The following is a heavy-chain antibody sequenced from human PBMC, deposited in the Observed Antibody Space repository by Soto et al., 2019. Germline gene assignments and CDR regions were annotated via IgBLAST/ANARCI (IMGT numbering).Heavy chain of an antibody. CDR3: ARSQDKHSYYGMDV. CDR1: GFTFSSYG. CDR2: IWYDGSNK. V-gene: IGHV3-33*01. J-gene: IGHJ6*02. Sequence: QVQLVESGGGVVQPGRSLRLSCAASGFTFSSYGMHWVRQAPGKGLEWVAVIWYDGSNKYYADSVKGRFTISRDNSKNTLYLKMKSLRAEDTAVYYCARSQDKHSYYGMDVWGQGTTVTVSS.